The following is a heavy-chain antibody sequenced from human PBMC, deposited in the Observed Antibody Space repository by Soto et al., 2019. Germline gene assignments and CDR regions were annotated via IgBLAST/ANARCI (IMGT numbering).Heavy chain of an antibody. CDR2: IIPIFGTA. CDR1: GGTFSSYA. Sequence: QVQLVQSGAEVKKPGSSVKVSCKASGGTFSSYAISWVRQAPGQGLEWMGGIIPIFGTANYAQKFQGRGTITADESTSTAYMELSSLRSEDTAVYYCARARGCSGGSCYSSWFDPWGQGTLVTVSS. D-gene: IGHD2-15*01. CDR3: ARARGCSGGSCYSSWFDP. J-gene: IGHJ5*02. V-gene: IGHV1-69*12.